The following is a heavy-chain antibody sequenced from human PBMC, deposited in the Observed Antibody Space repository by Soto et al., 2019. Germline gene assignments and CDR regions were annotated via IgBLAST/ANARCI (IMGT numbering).Heavy chain of an antibody. J-gene: IGHJ4*02. CDR1: GFTVGSAY. CDR3: ARDPWVGDIGDY. V-gene: IGHV3-66*01. D-gene: IGHD4-17*01. Sequence: DVQLVASGGGLVLRGASLRLSCAASGFTVGSAYMSWVRQAPGKGLEWVAGIYSGGNTYYADSVKGRFTISRDTSKNRLYLQMNSLRAEDAAIYYCARDPWVGDIGDYWGQGTLVTVSS. CDR2: IYSGGNT.